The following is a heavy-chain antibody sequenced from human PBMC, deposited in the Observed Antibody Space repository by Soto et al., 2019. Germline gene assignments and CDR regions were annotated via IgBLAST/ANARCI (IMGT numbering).Heavy chain of an antibody. CDR1: GFTFSSYW. J-gene: IGHJ4*02. D-gene: IGHD3-16*02. V-gene: IGHV3-74*01. Sequence: EVQLVESGGGLVQPGGSLRLSCAASGFTFSSYWMHWVRHAPGKGLVWVSRINSDGSSTSYADSVKGRFTISRDKAKNTLYLQMNSLSAEDTAVYYCARGYYDYIWGSDRLSDYFDYWGQGTLVTVSS. CDR2: INSDGSST. CDR3: ARGYYDYIWGSDRLSDYFDY.